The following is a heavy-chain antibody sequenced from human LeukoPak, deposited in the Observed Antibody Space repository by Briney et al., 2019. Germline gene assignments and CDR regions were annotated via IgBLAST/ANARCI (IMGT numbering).Heavy chain of an antibody. CDR3: AKRGSSWYLGEEKFDY. D-gene: IGHD6-13*01. J-gene: IGHJ4*02. CDR1: GFTFSSYW. V-gene: IGHV3-23*01. Sequence: PGGSLRLSCAASGFTFSSYWMSWVRQAPGKGLEWVSAISGSGGSTYYADSVKGRFTISRDNSKNTLYLQMSSLRAEDTAVYYCAKRGSSWYLGEEKFDYWGQGTLVTVSS. CDR2: ISGSGGST.